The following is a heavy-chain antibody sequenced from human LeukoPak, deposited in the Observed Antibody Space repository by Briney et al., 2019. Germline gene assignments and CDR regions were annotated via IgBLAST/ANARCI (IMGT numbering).Heavy chain of an antibody. CDR2: ISSSSSYT. J-gene: IGHJ4*02. CDR1: GFTFSEYY. Sequence: GGSLRLSCAASGFTFSEYYMSWIRQAPGKGLEWVSYISSSSSYTKYADSVKGRFTISRDNAKNSLYLQVNSLRAEDTAVYYCARGTGTTAYFDYWGQGTLVTVSS. D-gene: IGHD1-1*01. CDR3: ARGTGTTAYFDY. V-gene: IGHV3-11*06.